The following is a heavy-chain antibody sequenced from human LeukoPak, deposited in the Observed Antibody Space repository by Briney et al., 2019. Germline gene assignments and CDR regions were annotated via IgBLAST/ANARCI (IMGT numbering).Heavy chain of an antibody. CDR2: IKQDGSEK. Sequence: GGSLRLSCAGSGFTFSNDWMSWVRQAPGKGLEWVAIIKQDGSEKYYGDSVKGRFTISRDNAKNSLYLQMNSLRVEDTAVYYCVRDFSRTRLERPFDLWGQGTLVTVSS. CDR1: GFTFSNDW. V-gene: IGHV3-7*01. CDR3: VRDFSRTRLERPFDL. D-gene: IGHD1-1*01. J-gene: IGHJ4*02.